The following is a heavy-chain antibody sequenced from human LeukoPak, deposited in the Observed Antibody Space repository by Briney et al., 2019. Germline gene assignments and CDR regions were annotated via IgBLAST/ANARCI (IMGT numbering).Heavy chain of an antibody. CDR3: XXXXXXXIVGATTAAFDI. J-gene: IGHJ3*02. D-gene: IGHD1-26*01. V-gene: IGHV4-59*01. CDR2: IYYSGST. CDR1: GDSISSYY. Sequence: SETLSLTCTVSGDSISSYYCSWIRQPPGKGLEWIGYIYYSGSTSYNPSLKSRVTISLDTSNNQFSLKLSSVTAADTAVYYCXXXXXXXIVGATTAAFDIWGQGTMVTVSS.